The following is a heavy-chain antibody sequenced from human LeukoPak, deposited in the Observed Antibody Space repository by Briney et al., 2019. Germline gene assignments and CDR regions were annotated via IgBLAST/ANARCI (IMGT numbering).Heavy chain of an antibody. CDR1: GFTFRSYW. CDR2: INQDVSQI. V-gene: IGHV3-7*01. D-gene: IGHD6-13*01. CDR3: ARGRGSWYGVYFDY. J-gene: IGHJ4*02. Sequence: GGSLRLSCAASGFTFRSYWMSWVRQAPGKGLEWVATINQDVSQIKYVDSVKGRFTISRDNAKNSLYLQMNSLRTEDTAVYYCARGRGSWYGVYFDYWGQGTLVTVSS.